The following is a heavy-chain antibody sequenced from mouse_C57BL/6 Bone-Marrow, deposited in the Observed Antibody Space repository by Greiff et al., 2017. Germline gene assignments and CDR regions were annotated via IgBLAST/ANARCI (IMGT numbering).Heavy chain of an antibody. V-gene: IGHV1-9*01. J-gene: IGHJ4*01. CDR1: GYTFTGYW. CDR3: ARRGALGYAGDY. D-gene: IGHD1-2*01. CDR2: IFPGSGST. Sequence: QVQLQQSGAELMKPGASVQLSCKATGYTFTGYWIAWVKQRPGHGLAWIVEIFPGSGSTNYDEKFKGKATFTADTYSNTAYMQLSSLTTEDSAIYYCARRGALGYAGDYWGQGTSVTVSS.